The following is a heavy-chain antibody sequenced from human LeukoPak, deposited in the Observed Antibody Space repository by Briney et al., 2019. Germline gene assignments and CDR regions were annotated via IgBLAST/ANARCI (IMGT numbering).Heavy chain of an antibody. J-gene: IGHJ5*02. CDR2: IYYSGST. CDR3: VSGSYSWFDP. V-gene: IGHV4-39*01. Sequence: SETLSLTCTVSGSSISSSSYYWGWIRQPPGKGLEWIGSIYYSGSTYYNPSLKSRVTIDTSKNQFSLKLSSVTAADTAVYYCVSGSYSWFDPWGQGTLVTVSS. CDR1: GSSISSSSYY. D-gene: IGHD1-26*01.